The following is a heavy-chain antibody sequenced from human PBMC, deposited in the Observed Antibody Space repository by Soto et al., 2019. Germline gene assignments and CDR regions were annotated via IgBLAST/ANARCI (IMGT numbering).Heavy chain of an antibody. Sequence: SETLSLTCTVSGGSVSSGRFYWSWIRQPPGKGLEWIGYIYYTGGTKYNPSLRSRVIISVDTSKNHFSLKLSSVTPADTAVYYCARARFCTSTSCYHYFDFWGQGTLVTVSS. J-gene: IGHJ4*02. CDR1: GGSVSSGRFY. V-gene: IGHV4-61*03. D-gene: IGHD2-2*01. CDR2: IYYTGGT. CDR3: ARARFCTSTSCYHYFDF.